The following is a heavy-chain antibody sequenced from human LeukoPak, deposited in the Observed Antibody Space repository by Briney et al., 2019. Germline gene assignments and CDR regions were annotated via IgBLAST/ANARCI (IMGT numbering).Heavy chain of an antibody. D-gene: IGHD3-3*01. J-gene: IGHJ1*01. CDR3: ATANVFWPYEYFQH. V-gene: IGHV1-46*01. CDR2: IYPRDGST. Sequence: ASVKVSCKASGYTFTSNYIHWVRQAPGQGLEWMGMIYPRDGSTSYAQKFQGRVTMTEDTSTDTAYMELSSLRSEDTAVYYCATANVFWPYEYFQHWGQGTLVTVSS. CDR1: GYTFTSNY.